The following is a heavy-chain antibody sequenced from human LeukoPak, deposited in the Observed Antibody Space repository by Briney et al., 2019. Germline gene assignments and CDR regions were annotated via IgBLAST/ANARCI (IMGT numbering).Heavy chain of an antibody. CDR1: GDAISSSGFS. CDR3: ARLPSGLNYFDP. V-gene: IGHV4-39*01. Sequence: PSETLSLTCTVSGDAISSSGFSWGWIRQPPGKGLEWIGCKFYRGSTYYNPSLKSRVSISVDTSKNQFSLQLSSVTAADTAVYYCARLPSGLNYFDPWGQGTLATVSS. D-gene: IGHD1-7*01. J-gene: IGHJ5*02. CDR2: KFYRGST.